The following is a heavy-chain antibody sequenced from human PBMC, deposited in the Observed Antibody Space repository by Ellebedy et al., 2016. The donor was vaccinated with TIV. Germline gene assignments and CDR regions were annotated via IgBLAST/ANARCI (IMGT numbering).Heavy chain of an antibody. CDR2: IRSKLNNYAT. V-gene: IGHV3-73*01. CDR1: GFAFSDSA. Sequence: PGGSLRLSCAASGFAFSDSAVHGVRQAYGKGLEWVGRIRSKLNNYATAYAASMMGRFTISRDDSKNTAYLQMNSLKSEDTAVYYCSTLVSLWNMDVWGKGTTVTVSS. CDR3: STLVSLWNMDV. D-gene: IGHD1-1*01. J-gene: IGHJ6*03.